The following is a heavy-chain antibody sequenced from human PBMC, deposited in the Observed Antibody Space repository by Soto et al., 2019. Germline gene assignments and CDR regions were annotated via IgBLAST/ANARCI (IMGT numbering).Heavy chain of an antibody. D-gene: IGHD3-10*01. CDR1: GGTFSSYA. J-gene: IGHJ4*02. V-gene: IGHV1-69*13. Sequence: ASVKVSCKASGGTFSSYAISWVRQAPGQGLEWMGGIIPIFGTANYAQKFQGRVTITADESTSTAYMELSSLRSEDTAVYYCARDRAYGSGSLDYWGQGTLVTVSS. CDR2: IIPIFGTA. CDR3: ARDRAYGSGSLDY.